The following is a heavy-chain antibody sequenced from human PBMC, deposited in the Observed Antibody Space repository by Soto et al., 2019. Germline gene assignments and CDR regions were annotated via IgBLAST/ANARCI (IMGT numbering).Heavy chain of an antibody. J-gene: IGHJ3*02. Sequence: QVQLVQSGAEVKKPGSSVKVSCKASGGTFSSYAISWVRQAPGQGLEWMGGIITIFGTADYAQKFQGRVTITADESTSTDYMELISLRSEDTAVYYCARAGGNVVVTAIGAEGAALDIWGQGKIVNVSS. D-gene: IGHD2-21*02. CDR3: ARAGGNVVVTAIGAEGAALDI. CDR2: IITIFGTA. V-gene: IGHV1-69*12. CDR1: GGTFSSYA.